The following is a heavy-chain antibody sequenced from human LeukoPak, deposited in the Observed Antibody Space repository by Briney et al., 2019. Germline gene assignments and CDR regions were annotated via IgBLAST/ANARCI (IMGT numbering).Heavy chain of an antibody. J-gene: IGHJ4*02. D-gene: IGHD3-16*01. CDR2: IYYSGST. CDR1: GGSISSYY. V-gene: IGHV4-59*12. Sequence: SETLSLTCTVSGGSISSYYWSWIRQPPGKGLEWIGYIYYSGSTNYNPSLKSRVTISVDTSKNQFSLKLSSVTAADTAVYYCARALGDYEYEGYYFDYWGQGTLVTVSS. CDR3: ARALGDYEYEGYYFDY.